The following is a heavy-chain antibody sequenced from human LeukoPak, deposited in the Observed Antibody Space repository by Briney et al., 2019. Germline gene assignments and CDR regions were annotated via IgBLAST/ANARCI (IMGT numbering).Heavy chain of an antibody. V-gene: IGHV4-31*03. J-gene: IGHJ4*02. Sequence: SQTLSLTCSVYGGALSSGSYYWSWIRQRPGKGLEWIGHIHSSMRTYYNPSLKSRLTISIDTSTNHFSLELSSVTAADTAVYYCARTDPSSSYIEKWGQGTLVTVSS. D-gene: IGHD3-3*01. CDR2: IHSSMRT. CDR3: ARTDPSSSYIEK. CDR1: GGALSSGSYY.